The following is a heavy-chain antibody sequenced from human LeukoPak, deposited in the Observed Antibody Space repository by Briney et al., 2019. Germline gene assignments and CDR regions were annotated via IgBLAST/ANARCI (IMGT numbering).Heavy chain of an antibody. CDR2: ISSSSSYI. Sequence: GESLRLSCAASGFTFSTYAMNWVRQAPGKGLEWVSSISSSSSYIFYADSVKGRFTISRDNAKNSPYLQMNSLRAEDTAVYYCAVGACSGGSCYLNYYGMDVWGQGTTVTVSS. CDR3: AVGACSGGSCYLNYYGMDV. J-gene: IGHJ6*02. V-gene: IGHV3-21*01. D-gene: IGHD2-15*01. CDR1: GFTFSTYA.